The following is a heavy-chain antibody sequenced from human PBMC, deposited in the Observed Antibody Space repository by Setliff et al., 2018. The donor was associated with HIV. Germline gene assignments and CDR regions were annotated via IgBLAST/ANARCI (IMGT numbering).Heavy chain of an antibody. CDR3: AHRRLSTYGGFDY. Sequence: SGPTLVNPTQTLTLTCTLSGTSVNTIGMRVSWIRQTPGRAPEWLARIDWDDDKVYRTSLETRLTISKDTSKNQVVLTLTNMDPVDTGTYYCAHRRLSTYGGFDYWGPGTLVTVSS. CDR1: GTSVNTIGMR. V-gene: IGHV2-70*12. J-gene: IGHJ4*02. D-gene: IGHD4-17*01. CDR2: IDWDDDK.